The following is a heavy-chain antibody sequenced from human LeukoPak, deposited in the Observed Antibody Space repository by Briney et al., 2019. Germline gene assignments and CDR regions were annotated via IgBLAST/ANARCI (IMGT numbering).Heavy chain of an antibody. V-gene: IGHV1-18*01. J-gene: IGHJ4*02. D-gene: IGHD3-22*01. CDR3: ARALSGHYPYYFDY. CDR1: GYTFTSYG. CDR2: INPYNGNT. Sequence: ASVKVSCKASGYTFTSYGISWVRQAPGQGLEWMGWINPYNGNTNYAQKLQGRVTMTTDTSTSTAYMDLRSLRSDDTAVYYCARALSGHYPYYFDYWGQGTLVTVSS.